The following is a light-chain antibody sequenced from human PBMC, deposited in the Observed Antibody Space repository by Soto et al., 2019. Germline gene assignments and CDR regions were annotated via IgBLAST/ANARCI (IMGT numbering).Light chain of an antibody. Sequence: EIVMTQSPATLSVSPGERATLSCRASQGIGDTLAWYQQKPGQTPRLLIYDTSTRDTGVPARFSGSRSGAEFTLTTNSLQTEDFGVYYCQRYNNWPLTFGVGTKVEVK. V-gene: IGKV3-15*01. CDR3: QRYNNWPLT. J-gene: IGKJ4*01. CDR2: DTS. CDR1: QGIGDT.